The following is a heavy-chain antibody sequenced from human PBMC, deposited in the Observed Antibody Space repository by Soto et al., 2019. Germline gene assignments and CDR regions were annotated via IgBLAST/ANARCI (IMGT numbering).Heavy chain of an antibody. CDR3: ARDRILLWFGEAYGMDV. J-gene: IGHJ6*02. Sequence: QVQLQESGPGLVKPSQTLSLTCTVSGGSISSGGYYWSWIRQHPGKGLEWIGYIYYSGSTYYNPSLKSRVTISGDTSKNQFSLKLSSVTAADTAVYYCARDRILLWFGEAYGMDVWGQGTTVTVSS. V-gene: IGHV4-31*03. CDR2: IYYSGST. CDR1: GGSISSGGYY. D-gene: IGHD3-10*01.